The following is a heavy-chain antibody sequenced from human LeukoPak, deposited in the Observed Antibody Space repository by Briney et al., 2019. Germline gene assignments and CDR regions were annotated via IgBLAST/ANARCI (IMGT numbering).Heavy chain of an antibody. CDR1: GFTFSSYE. V-gene: IGHV3-7*01. CDR2: IKQDGSEK. CDR3: ARDSMDV. Sequence: PGGSLRLSCAASGFTFSSYEMNWVRQAPGKGLEWVANIKQDGSEKYYVDSVKGRFTISRDNAKNSLYLQMNSLRAEDTAVYYCARDSMDVWGKGTTVTISS. J-gene: IGHJ6*04.